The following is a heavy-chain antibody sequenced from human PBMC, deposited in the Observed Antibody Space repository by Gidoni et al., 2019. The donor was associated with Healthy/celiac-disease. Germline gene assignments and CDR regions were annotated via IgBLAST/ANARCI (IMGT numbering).Heavy chain of an antibody. CDR2: IDYSGST. V-gene: IGHV4-39*01. CDR1: GGSISRSSYY. CDR3: ARVLAVAGPAEPLFDP. Sequence: QLQLQESGPGLVTPSETLSLTCTVSGGSISRSSYYWGWIRQPPGKGLEWIGRIDYSGSTYYNPSLKSRVTISVDTSKNQFSLKLSSVTAADTAVYYCARVLAVAGPAEPLFDPWGQGTLVTVSS. J-gene: IGHJ5*02. D-gene: IGHD6-19*01.